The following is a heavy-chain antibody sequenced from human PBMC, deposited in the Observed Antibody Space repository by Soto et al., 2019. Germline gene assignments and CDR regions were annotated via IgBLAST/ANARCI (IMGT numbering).Heavy chain of an antibody. CDR2: ISSSGSTA. CDR1: GFTFSRFE. CDR3: TRAAWFPYLSFY. Sequence: PGGSLRLSCAASGFTFSRFELLWVRQAPGKGLEWISYISSSGSTAYYASSVEGRFTISRDNANNSVYLQMDSLRAEDTALYYCTRAAWFPYLSFYWGQGALVTVSS. J-gene: IGHJ4*02. V-gene: IGHV3-48*03. D-gene: IGHD3-10*01.